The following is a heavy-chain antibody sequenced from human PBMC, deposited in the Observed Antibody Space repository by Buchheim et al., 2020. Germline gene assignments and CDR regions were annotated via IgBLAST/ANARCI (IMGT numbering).Heavy chain of an antibody. CDR2: INPNGGNA. V-gene: IGHV1-8*01. CDR1: GYTFTIYG. CDR3: ARGIDV. Sequence: QVQLVQSGAEVKKPGASVKVSCKASGYTFTIYGINWVRQATGQGLEWMGRINPNGGNAAYAQKFQGRVTMTRNTAMSTAYMELSSLSSEDTAAYYCARGIDVWGQGTL. J-gene: IGHJ4*02. D-gene: IGHD3-16*01.